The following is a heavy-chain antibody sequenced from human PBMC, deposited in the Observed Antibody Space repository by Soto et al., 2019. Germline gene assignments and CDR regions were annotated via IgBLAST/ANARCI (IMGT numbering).Heavy chain of an antibody. D-gene: IGHD4-4*01. CDR3: ARVWRTTVTTGILDY. CDR1: GFTFSSYG. J-gene: IGHJ4*02. CDR2: IWYDGSNK. V-gene: IGHV3-33*01. Sequence: QVQLVESGGGVVQPGRSLRLSCAASGFTFSSYGMHWVRQAPGKGLEWVAVIWYDGSNKYYADSVKGRFTISRDNSKNTLYLQMNSLRAEDTAVYYCARVWRTTVTTGILDYWGQGTLVTVSS.